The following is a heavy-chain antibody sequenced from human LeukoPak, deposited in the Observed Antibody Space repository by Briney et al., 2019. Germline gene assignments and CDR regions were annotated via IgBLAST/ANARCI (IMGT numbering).Heavy chain of an antibody. CDR3: ARDSSGWYGWFDP. Sequence: GGSLRLSRAASGFTFSTYAMNWVRQAPGKGLEWVSAISDSGGSTYYADSVKGRFTISRDNSKNTLYLQMNSLRAEDTAVYYCARDSSGWYGWFDPWGQGTLVTVSS. D-gene: IGHD6-19*01. CDR2: ISDSGGST. V-gene: IGHV3-23*01. J-gene: IGHJ5*02. CDR1: GFTFSTYA.